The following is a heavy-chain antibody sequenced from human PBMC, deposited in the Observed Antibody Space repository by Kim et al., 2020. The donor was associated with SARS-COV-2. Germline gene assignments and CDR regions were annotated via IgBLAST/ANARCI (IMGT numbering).Heavy chain of an antibody. CDR1: GGSVSSGTYY. CDR3: ARDWSGYCTSTSCPNWFDP. Sequence: SETLSLTCTVSGGSVSSGTYYWSWIRQPPGKGLEWIGYIFYSGSTNYNPSLKSRVTISVDTSKNQFSLKLSSVTAADTAVYYCARDWSGYCTSTSCPNWFDPWGQGTLVTVPS. V-gene: IGHV4-61*01. J-gene: IGHJ5*02. D-gene: IGHD2-2*01. CDR2: IFYSGST.